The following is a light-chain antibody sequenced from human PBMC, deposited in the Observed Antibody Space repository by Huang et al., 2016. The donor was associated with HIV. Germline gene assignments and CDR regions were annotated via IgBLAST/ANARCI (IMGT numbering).Light chain of an antibody. CDR1: QSIDTF. Sequence: DIQMTQSPSFLSASVGDRVTITCRASQSIDTFLNWYQHKRGRAPRLLIYATSSLQSEVPSRFTGGGSGTHFTLTINNLQPEDFATYYCQQSHTGPRTFGQGTKLEIK. CDR3: QQSHTGPRT. V-gene: IGKV1-39*01. J-gene: IGKJ2*01. CDR2: ATS.